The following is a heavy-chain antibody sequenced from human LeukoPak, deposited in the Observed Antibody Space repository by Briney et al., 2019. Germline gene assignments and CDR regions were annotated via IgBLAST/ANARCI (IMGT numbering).Heavy chain of an antibody. CDR2: IYYSGNT. Sequence: SEALSLTCTVSGGSISSGDYYWSWIRQPPGKGLEWIGDIYYSGNTHYNPSLKSRLTISIDTSKNQFSLKLSSVTAADTAVYYCGRGSIFCGGDCLYYFDYWGQGTLVTVSS. CDR1: GGSISSGDYY. CDR3: GRGSIFCGGDCLYYFDY. V-gene: IGHV4-30-4*01. J-gene: IGHJ4*02. D-gene: IGHD2-21*02.